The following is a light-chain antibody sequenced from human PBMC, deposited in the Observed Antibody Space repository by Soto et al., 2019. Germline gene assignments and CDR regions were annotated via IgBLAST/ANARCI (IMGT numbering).Light chain of an antibody. V-gene: IGKV3-20*01. Sequence: EIVLTQSPGTLSSSAGERATLSCRASQSVTSSYLAWYQQKPGQAPRLLIYGASSRATGIPDRFSGSGSGTDFTLTISRLEPEDFAVYYCQQYDSSPRTFGQGTKVEIK. CDR3: QQYDSSPRT. J-gene: IGKJ1*01. CDR1: QSVTSSY. CDR2: GAS.